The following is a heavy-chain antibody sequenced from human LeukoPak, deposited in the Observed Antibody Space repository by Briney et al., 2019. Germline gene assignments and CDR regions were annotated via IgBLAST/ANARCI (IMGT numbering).Heavy chain of an antibody. D-gene: IGHD3-10*01. CDR1: GFTFSSYG. Sequence: RGSLRLSCAASGFTFSSYGMSWVRQAPGKGLEWVSTIIGTGGTTYYADSVKGRFTISRDNAKNSLYLQMNSLRAEDTAVYYCAREVVGLDWGQGTLVTVSS. CDR3: AREVVGLD. CDR2: IIGTGGTT. J-gene: IGHJ4*02. V-gene: IGHV3-23*01.